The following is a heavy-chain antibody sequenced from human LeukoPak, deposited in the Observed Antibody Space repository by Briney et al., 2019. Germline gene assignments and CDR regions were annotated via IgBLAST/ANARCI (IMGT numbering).Heavy chain of an antibody. V-gene: IGHV3-23*01. CDR3: AKTAWGILGYYYFDY. CDR1: GFLFSSYA. D-gene: IGHD3-16*01. J-gene: IGHJ4*02. Sequence: GGSLRLSCAASGFLFSSYAMSWVRQAPGKGLEWVSTISGSGGGTFYADSVKGRFSISRDNSKNTLDLQMDSLRAEDTAVYYCAKTAWGILGYYYFDYWGQGTLVTVSS. CDR2: ISGSGGGT.